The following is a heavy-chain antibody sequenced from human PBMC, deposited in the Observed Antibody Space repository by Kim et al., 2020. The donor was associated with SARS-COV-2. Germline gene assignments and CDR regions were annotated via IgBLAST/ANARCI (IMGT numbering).Heavy chain of an antibody. CDR1: GGSISSSSYY. CDR2: IYYSGST. J-gene: IGHJ1*01. V-gene: IGHV4-39*01. CDR3: ARGGSGYREYFQH. D-gene: IGHD3-22*01. Sequence: SQTLSLTCTVSGGSISSSSYYWGWIRQPPGKGLEWIGSIYYSGSTYYNPSLKSRVTISVDTSKNQFSLKLSSVTAADTAVNYCARGGSGYREYFQHWGQGTLVTVSS.